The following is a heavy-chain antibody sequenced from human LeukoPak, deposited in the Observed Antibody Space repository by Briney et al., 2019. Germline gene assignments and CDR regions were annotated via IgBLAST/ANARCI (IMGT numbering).Heavy chain of an antibody. V-gene: IGHV4-59*08. CDR3: ARHSVDRSGSTCYDY. J-gene: IGHJ4*02. CDR1: GGSIRNYY. CDR2: IYYSGNS. Sequence: KPSETLSLTCTVSGGSIRNYYWSWIRQPPGKGLEWMGYIYYSGNSYYNPSLKSRLTISVDTSKNQFSLKLSSVTAADTAVYYCARHSVDRSGSTCYDYWGQGTLVTVSS. D-gene: IGHD2-15*01.